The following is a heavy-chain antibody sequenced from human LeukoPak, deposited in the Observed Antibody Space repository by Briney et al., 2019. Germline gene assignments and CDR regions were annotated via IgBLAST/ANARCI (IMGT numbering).Heavy chain of an antibody. CDR2: IYYSGST. Sequence: PSETLSLTCTVSGGSVSSGNYYWSWIRQPPGKGLEWIGFIYYSGSTNYNPSLKSRVTISVDTSKNQFSLKLSSVTAADTAVYYCARDPSGYFNYWGQGTLATVSS. CDR1: GGSVSSGNYY. J-gene: IGHJ4*02. CDR3: ARDPSGYFNY. D-gene: IGHD3-22*01. V-gene: IGHV4-61*01.